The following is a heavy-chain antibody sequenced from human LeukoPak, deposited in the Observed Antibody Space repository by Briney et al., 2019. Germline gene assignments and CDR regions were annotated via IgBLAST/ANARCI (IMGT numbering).Heavy chain of an antibody. J-gene: IGHJ4*02. Sequence: GGSLRLSCAASGFTFSSYGMSWVRQAPGKGLEWVSAISGSGGSTYYADSVKGRFTISRDNSKNTLYLQMNSLRAGDTAVYYCAKLRYYYDSSGPAYWGQGTLVTVSS. CDR1: GFTFSSYG. CDR3: AKLRYYYDSSGPAY. D-gene: IGHD3-22*01. CDR2: ISGSGGST. V-gene: IGHV3-23*01.